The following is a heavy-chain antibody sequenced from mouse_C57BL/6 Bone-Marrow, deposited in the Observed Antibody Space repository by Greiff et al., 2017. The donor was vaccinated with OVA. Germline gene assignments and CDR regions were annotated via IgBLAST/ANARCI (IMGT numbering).Heavy chain of an antibody. CDR2: INPCNGGT. D-gene: IGHD4-1*01. J-gene: IGHJ2*01. V-gene: IGHV1-53*01. Sequence: QVQLQQPGTELVKPGASVKLSCKASGYTFTSYWMHWVKQRPGQGLEWIGNINPCNGGTNYNEKFKSKATLTVDTSSSTAYMQLSSLTSEDSAVYYYARSNWDVEVFDYWGQGTTLTVSS. CDR1: GYTFTSYW. CDR3: ARSNWDVEVFDY.